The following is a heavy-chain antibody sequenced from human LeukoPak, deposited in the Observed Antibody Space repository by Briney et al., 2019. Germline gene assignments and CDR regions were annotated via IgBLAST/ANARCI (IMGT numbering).Heavy chain of an antibody. Sequence: ASVKVSCKASGGTFSSYAISWVRQAPGQGLEWMGGIIPIFGTANYAQKFQGRVTITADESTSTAYMELSGLRSEDTAVYYCARDGEGCSGGSCYSQPLDYWGQGTLVTVSS. V-gene: IGHV1-69*01. CDR3: ARDGEGCSGGSCYSQPLDY. D-gene: IGHD2-15*01. CDR1: GGTFSSYA. CDR2: IIPIFGTA. J-gene: IGHJ4*02.